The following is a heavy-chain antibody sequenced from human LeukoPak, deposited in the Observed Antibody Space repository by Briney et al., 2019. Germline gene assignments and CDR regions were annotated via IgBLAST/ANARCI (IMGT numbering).Heavy chain of an antibody. D-gene: IGHD5-12*01. CDR2: INPNSGGT. V-gene: IGHV1-2*02. J-gene: IGHJ4*02. CDR3: TRGGLRDYYFDS. Sequence: ASVKVSCKASGYTFTDSYIHWVRQAPGQGLERMGWINPNSGGTLCEQKFQGRVTMTRDTSISTAYVELSRLRSDDADVYYCTRGGLRDYYFDSWGQGTLVIVSS. CDR1: GYTFTDSY.